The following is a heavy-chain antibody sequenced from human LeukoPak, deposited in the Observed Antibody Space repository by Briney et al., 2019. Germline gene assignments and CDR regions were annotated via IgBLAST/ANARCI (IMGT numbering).Heavy chain of an antibody. D-gene: IGHD6-19*01. CDR3: ATWAGWFDP. J-gene: IGHJ5*02. Sequence: GASVKVSCKASGYTFTSYGISWVRQAPGQGLEWMGWISAYNGNTNYAQKFQGRVTMTEDTSTDTAYMELSSLRSEDTAVYYCATWAGWFDPWGQGTLVTVSS. CDR1: GYTFTSYG. CDR2: ISAYNGNT. V-gene: IGHV1-18*01.